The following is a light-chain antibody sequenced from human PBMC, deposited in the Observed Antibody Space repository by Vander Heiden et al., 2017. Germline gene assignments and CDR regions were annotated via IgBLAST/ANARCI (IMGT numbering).Light chain of an antibody. CDR2: GAS. CDR1: QSVNTN. V-gene: IGKV3-15*01. J-gene: IGKJ2*01. CDR3: QQFSNWPYT. Sequence: EIVMTQSPCTLSVSPGERATLSCRASQSVNTNLAWYQKKPGQAPGLLIYGASTRATGIPARFSGSGSGTEFTLTISSLQSEDFAVYYCQQFSNWPYTLGQGTKLEI.